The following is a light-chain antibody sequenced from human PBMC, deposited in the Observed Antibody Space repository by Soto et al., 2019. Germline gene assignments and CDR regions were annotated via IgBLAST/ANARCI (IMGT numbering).Light chain of an antibody. V-gene: IGLV2-14*01. CDR1: SSEVGAYNY. J-gene: IGLJ1*01. CDR3: YSYTSSTTYV. CDR2: DVS. Sequence: QSALTQPASVSGSPGQSITISCSGTSSEVGAYNYVSWYQQHPAKAPKLIVYDVSNRPSGVSNRFSGSKSGNTASLTISGLQAEDEADYYGYSYTSSTTYVFGTGTKLTVL.